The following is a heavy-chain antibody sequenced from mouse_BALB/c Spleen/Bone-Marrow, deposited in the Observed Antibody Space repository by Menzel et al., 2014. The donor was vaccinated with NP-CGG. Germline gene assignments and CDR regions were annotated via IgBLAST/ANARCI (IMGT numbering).Heavy chain of an antibody. Sequence: VQLQQPGAELVKPGASVKLSCTASGFNIKDTYMHWVQQRPEQRPEWIGRIDPANGYTKYDPKFQGKATITADTSSNTAYLQLSSLTSEDTAVYYCAFYYYGSSLFAYWGQGTLVTVSA. CDR1: GFNIKDTY. CDR2: IDPANGYT. D-gene: IGHD1-1*01. CDR3: AFYYYGSSLFAY. V-gene: IGHV14-3*02. J-gene: IGHJ3*01.